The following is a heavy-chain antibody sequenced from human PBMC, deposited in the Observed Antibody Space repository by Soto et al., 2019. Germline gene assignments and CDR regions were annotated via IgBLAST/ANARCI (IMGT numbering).Heavy chain of an antibody. CDR2: VSGRGGSK. Sequence: GGSLRLSCTASGFTFNHYAMTWVRQAPGRGLEWVASVSGRGGSKKYADSVKGRFIISRDNSNSTLYLQMDSLRAEDTAIYYCVKDVGYGFILFDYWGQGTLVTVSS. CDR3: VKDVGYGFILFDY. V-gene: IGHV3-23*01. D-gene: IGHD3-10*01. CDR1: GFTFNHYA. J-gene: IGHJ4*02.